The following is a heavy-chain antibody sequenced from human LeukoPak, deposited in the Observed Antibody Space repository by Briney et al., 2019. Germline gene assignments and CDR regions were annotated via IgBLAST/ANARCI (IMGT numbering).Heavy chain of an antibody. J-gene: IGHJ4*02. Sequence: SETLSLTCTVSGGSISSSSYYWGWIRQPPGKGLEWIGSIYYSGSTYYNPSLKSRVTISVDTSKNQFSLKLSSVTAADTAAYYCARHPSEYSSSSYWGQGTLVTVSS. CDR3: ARHPSEYSSSSY. CDR1: GGSISSSSYY. D-gene: IGHD6-6*01. V-gene: IGHV4-39*01. CDR2: IYYSGST.